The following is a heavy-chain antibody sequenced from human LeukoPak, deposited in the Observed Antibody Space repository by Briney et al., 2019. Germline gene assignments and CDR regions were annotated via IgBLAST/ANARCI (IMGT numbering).Heavy chain of an antibody. CDR2: ISYDGSNK. CDR1: GFTFSSSG. Sequence: GGSLRLSCAASGFTFSSSGMHWVRQAPGKGLEWVAVISYDGSNKDYGDSVKGRFTIFRDNSGNTLYLQMNSLRAEDTAVYYCAKKGGGTDYRADDYWGQGTLVTVSS. J-gene: IGHJ4*02. D-gene: IGHD2-15*01. CDR3: AKKGGGTDYRADDY. V-gene: IGHV3-30*18.